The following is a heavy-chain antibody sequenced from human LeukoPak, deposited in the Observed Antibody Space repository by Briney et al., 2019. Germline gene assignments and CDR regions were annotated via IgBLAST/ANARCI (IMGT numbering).Heavy chain of an antibody. V-gene: IGHV1-3*01. Sequence: ASVKVSCKASGYTFTSYAMHWVRQAPGQRLEWMGWINAGNGNTKYSQKFQGRVIITRDTSASTAYMELSSLRSEDTAVYYCARVGRYCSSTSCYNWFDPWGQGTLVTVSS. D-gene: IGHD2-2*01. CDR3: ARVGRYCSSTSCYNWFDP. CDR1: GYTFTSYA. CDR2: INAGNGNT. J-gene: IGHJ5*02.